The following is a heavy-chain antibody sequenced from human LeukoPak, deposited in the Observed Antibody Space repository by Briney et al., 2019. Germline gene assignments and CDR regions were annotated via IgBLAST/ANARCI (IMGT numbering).Heavy chain of an antibody. D-gene: IGHD3-3*01. CDR1: GGTFSSYA. CDR3: ARDPGYYDFWSGYYAYFDY. CDR2: VIPIFGTA. J-gene: IGHJ4*02. V-gene: IGHV1-69*13. Sequence: SVKVSCKASGGTFSSYAISWVRQAPGQGLEWMGGVIPIFGTANYAQKFQGRVTITADESTSTAYMELSSLRSEDTAVYYCARDPGYYDFWSGYYAYFDYWGQGTLVTVSS.